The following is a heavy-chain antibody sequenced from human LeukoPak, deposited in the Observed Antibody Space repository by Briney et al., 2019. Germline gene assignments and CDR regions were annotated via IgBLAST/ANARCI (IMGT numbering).Heavy chain of an antibody. D-gene: IGHD2-2*01. CDR1: GGSISSGGYY. Sequence: SETLSLTCTVSGGSISSGGYYWSWIRQHPGKGLEWIGYIYYSGSTNYNPSLKSRVTISVDTSKNQFSLKLSSVTAADTAVYYCARGPPPDCSSTSCPLYYYYGMDVWGQGTTVTVSS. J-gene: IGHJ6*02. V-gene: IGHV4-31*03. CDR2: IYYSGST. CDR3: ARGPPPDCSSTSCPLYYYYGMDV.